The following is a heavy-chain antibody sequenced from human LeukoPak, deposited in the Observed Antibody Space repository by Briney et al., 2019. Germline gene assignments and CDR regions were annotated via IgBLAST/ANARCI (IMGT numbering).Heavy chain of an antibody. CDR2: ISSSSSTI. CDR1: GGSFSGYF. Sequence: LSLTCAVNGGSFSGYFWSWIRQPPGKGLEWVSYISSSSSTIYYADSVKGRFTISRDNAKNSLYLQMNSLRAEDTAVYYCAREHTAPPYYYYYYMDVWGKGTTVTVSS. V-gene: IGHV3-11*04. CDR3: AREHTAPPYYYYYYMDV. J-gene: IGHJ6*03. D-gene: IGHD5-18*01.